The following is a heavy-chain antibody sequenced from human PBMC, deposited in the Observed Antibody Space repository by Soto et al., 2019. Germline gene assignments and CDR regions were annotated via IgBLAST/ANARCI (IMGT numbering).Heavy chain of an antibody. CDR1: GFTFTSSA. Sequence: SVKVSCKASGFTFTSSAVQWVRQARGQRLEWIGWIVVGSGNTNYAQKFQERVTITRDMSTSTAYMELSSLRSEDTAVYYCAADIPSGSTYYYYYGMDVWGQGTTVTVSS. CDR3: AADIPSGSTYYYYYGMDV. V-gene: IGHV1-58*01. D-gene: IGHD2-21*01. J-gene: IGHJ6*02. CDR2: IVVGSGNT.